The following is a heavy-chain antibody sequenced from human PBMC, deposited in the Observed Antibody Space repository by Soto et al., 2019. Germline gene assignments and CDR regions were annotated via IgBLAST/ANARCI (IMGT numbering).Heavy chain of an antibody. D-gene: IGHD1-26*01. CDR1: GGSISSYY. J-gene: IGHJ4*02. V-gene: IGHV4-59*01. CDR3: AREVRWELPDAFDF. Sequence: SETVSLTCTVSGGSISSYYWSWIRQPPGKGLEWIGYIYYSGSTNYNPSLKSRVTISVDTSKNQLSLKLSSVTAADTAVYYCAREVRWELPDAFDFWGQGIQVTVSS. CDR2: IYYSGST.